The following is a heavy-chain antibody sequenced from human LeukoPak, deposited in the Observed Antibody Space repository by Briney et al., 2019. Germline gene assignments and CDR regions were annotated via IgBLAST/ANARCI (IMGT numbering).Heavy chain of an antibody. CDR1: GFTFSDYW. Sequence: GGSQTLSCAASGFTFSDYWMTWARQAPGTGMEWVANIKPDGSEKYYVDSVKGRFTISRDNAKNSLYLQRNSLRVEYTAVYYCASYLYGRSDLGYWGEGTLGTVSS. CDR3: ASYLYGRSDLGY. J-gene: IGHJ4*02. CDR2: IKPDGSEK. V-gene: IGHV3-7*01. D-gene: IGHD2-8*02.